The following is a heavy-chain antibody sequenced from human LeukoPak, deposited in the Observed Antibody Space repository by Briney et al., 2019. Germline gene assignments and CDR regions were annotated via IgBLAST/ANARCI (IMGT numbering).Heavy chain of an antibody. CDR3: ARRQGCSSTSCPPDY. CDR2: IYPGDSDT. J-gene: IGHJ4*02. V-gene: IGHV5-51*01. CDR1: GYSFTTYW. Sequence: GQSLKTSSRGSGYSFTTYWIGWVRQMPGKGLEWMGIIYPGDSDTRYTPSFQGQVTMSADKSINNAYLQWSSLKASDTAMYYCARRQGCSSTSCPPDYWGQRSLVTVSP. D-gene: IGHD2-2*01.